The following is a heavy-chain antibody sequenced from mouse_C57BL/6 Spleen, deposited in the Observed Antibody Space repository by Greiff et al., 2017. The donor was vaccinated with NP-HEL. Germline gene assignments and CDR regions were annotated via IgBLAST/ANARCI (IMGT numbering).Heavy chain of an antibody. V-gene: IGHV1-64*01. CDR2: IHPNSGST. J-gene: IGHJ3*01. D-gene: IGHD4-1*01. CDR3: ARAPSNLAWFAY. Sequence: QVQLQQPGAELVKPGASVKLSCKASGYTFTSYWMHWVKQRPGQGLEWIGMIHPNSGSTNYNEKFKSKATLTVDKSSSTAYMQLSSLTSEDSAVYYCARAPSNLAWFAYWGKGTLVTVSA. CDR1: GYTFTSYW.